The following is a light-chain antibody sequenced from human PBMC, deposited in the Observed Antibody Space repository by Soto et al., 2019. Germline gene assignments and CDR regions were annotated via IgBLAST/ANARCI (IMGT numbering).Light chain of an antibody. CDR1: SSNIGAGHD. Sequence: QSVLTQPPSVSGAPGQRVTISCTGSSSNIGAGHDVHWYQQIPGKAPKILIFGNTNRPSRVPDRFSGSKSGTSASLAITGLQAEDEADYYCQSYDSSLSGVVFGGGTKLTVL. CDR3: QSYDSSLSGVV. J-gene: IGLJ2*01. CDR2: GNT. V-gene: IGLV1-40*01.